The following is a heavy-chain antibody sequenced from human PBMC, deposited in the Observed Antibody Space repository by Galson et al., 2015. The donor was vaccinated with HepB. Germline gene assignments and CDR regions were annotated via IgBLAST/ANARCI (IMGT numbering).Heavy chain of an antibody. D-gene: IGHD4-17*01. V-gene: IGHV3-66*03. J-gene: IGHJ6*02. CDR1: GFTVSSNY. CDR3: ARDQGDDYVNYYYYSGMDV. CDR2: IYSSGTT. Sequence: SLRLSCAASGFTVSSNYMSWVRQAPGKGLEWVSVIYSSGTTKSADYAKRRFTISRDNTKNTVYLQMNSLRGEDTAVYYCARDQGDDYVNYYYYSGMDVWGQGTTVTVSS.